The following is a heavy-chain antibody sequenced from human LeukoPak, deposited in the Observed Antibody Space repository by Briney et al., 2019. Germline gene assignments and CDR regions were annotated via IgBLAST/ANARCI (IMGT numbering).Heavy chain of an antibody. CDR1: GGSISSYY. J-gene: IGHJ4*02. V-gene: IGHV4-59*01. CDR2: NYYSGSA. Sequence: SETLSLTCTVSGGSISSYYWTWFRQPPGKGLDWIGYNYYSGSANYNPSLKSRVTISVDTSKNQFSLKLSSVTAADTAVYYCAREVAQLWFGYFDYWGQGTLVTVSS. D-gene: IGHD5-18*01. CDR3: AREVAQLWFGYFDY.